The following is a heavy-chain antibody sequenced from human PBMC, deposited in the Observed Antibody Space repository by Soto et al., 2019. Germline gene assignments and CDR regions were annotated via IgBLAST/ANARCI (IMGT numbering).Heavy chain of an antibody. CDR1: GFSFSTYA. J-gene: IGHJ5*02. V-gene: IGHV3-23*01. D-gene: IGHD2-2*01. CDR3: AKHAEYQLVSWFDP. CDR2: LSAGGGNT. Sequence: EVQLLESGGGLVQPGGSLRLSCAVSGFSFSTYAMSWVRQAPGKGLGLVSGLSAGGGNTYYADSVRGRFTISRDNSKDTLYLQITSLRAEDTAFYYCAKHAEYQLVSWFDPWGQGTLVTVSS.